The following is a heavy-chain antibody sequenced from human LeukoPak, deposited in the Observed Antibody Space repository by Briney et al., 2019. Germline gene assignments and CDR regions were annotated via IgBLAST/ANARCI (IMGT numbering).Heavy chain of an antibody. J-gene: IGHJ6*03. CDR1: GFTVSSNY. D-gene: IGHD3-22*01. CDR2: IYSGGST. V-gene: IGHV3-53*01. Sequence: GGSLRLSCAASGFTVSSNYMSWVRQAPGKGLEWVSVIYSGGSTYYAVSVKGRFTISRDNSKNTLYLQMNSLRAEDTAVYYCARGRDLYDSSGYYSETTTYYYYYYMDVWGKGTTVTVSS. CDR3: ARGRDLYDSSGYYSETTTYYYYYYMDV.